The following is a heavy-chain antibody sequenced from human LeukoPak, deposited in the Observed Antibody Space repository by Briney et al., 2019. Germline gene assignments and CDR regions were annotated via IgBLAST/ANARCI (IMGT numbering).Heavy chain of an antibody. CDR1: GGSFSGYY. CDR3: ARHHPFWSGYVYYLDY. J-gene: IGHJ4*02. V-gene: IGHV4-34*01. CDR2: INHSGST. Sequence: PSETLSLTCAVYGGSFSGYYWSWIRQPPGKGLEWIGEINHSGSTNYNPSLKSRVTISVDASKNQFSLKLSSVTAADTAVYYCARHHPFWSGYVYYLDYWGQGTLVTVSS. D-gene: IGHD3-3*01.